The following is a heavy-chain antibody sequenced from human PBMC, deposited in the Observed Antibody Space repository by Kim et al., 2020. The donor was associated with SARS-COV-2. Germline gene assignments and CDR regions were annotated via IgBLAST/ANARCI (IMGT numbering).Heavy chain of an antibody. J-gene: IGHJ4*02. V-gene: IGHV5-51*01. CDR3: ARHAPAVDYYDSSGYILDY. CDR2: IYPGDSDT. Sequence: GESLKISCKGSGYSFTSYWIGWVRQMPGKGLEWMGIIYPGDSDTRYSPSFQGQVTISADKSISTAYLQWSSLKASDTAMYYCARHAPAVDYYDSSGYILDYWGQGTLVTVSS. D-gene: IGHD3-22*01. CDR1: GYSFTSYW.